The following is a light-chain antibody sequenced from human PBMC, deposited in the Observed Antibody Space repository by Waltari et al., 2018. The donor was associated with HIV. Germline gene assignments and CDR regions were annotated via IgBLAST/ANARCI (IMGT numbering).Light chain of an antibody. Sequence: QSALTQPPSASGSLGQSVSISCTGSRSAIGAYPSVSWFQQHPRSAPKLLLYEVTRRPSTVSDRFSGSRSGSTAFLTVAGLQPDDEATYFCSSYGDSLRVLFGGGTNVTVL. CDR3: SSYGDSLRVL. CDR2: EVT. J-gene: IGLJ3*02. V-gene: IGLV2-8*01. CDR1: RSAIGAYPS.